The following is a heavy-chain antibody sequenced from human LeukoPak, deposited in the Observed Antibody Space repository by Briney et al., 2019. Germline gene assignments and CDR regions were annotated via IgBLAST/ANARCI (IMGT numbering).Heavy chain of an antibody. CDR2: IYYSGST. J-gene: IGHJ4*02. D-gene: IGHD3-22*01. V-gene: IGHV4-59*08. CDR1: GGSISSYY. CDR3: ARQGDSGRSYDY. Sequence: SETLSLTCTVSGGSISSYYWRWIRQPPGKGLEWIGHIYYSGSTNYNPSLKSRVTISLDTSKNQFSLNLRSVTAADTAVYFCARQGDSGRSYDYWGQGTLVTVSS.